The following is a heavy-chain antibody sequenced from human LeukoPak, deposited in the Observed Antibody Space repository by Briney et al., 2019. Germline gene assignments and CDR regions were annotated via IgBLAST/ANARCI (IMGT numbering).Heavy chain of an antibody. CDR1: GFTFSTYG. CDR2: ISGSGGST. V-gene: IGHV3-23*01. CDR3: ANWTGDY. Sequence: SGGSLRLSCVASGFTFSTYGMSWVRQAPGKGLEWVSAISGSGGSTYYADSVKGRFTISRDNAKNSLYLQMNILRAEDTAVYYCANWTGDYWGQGTLVTVSS. D-gene: IGHD1-1*01. J-gene: IGHJ4*02.